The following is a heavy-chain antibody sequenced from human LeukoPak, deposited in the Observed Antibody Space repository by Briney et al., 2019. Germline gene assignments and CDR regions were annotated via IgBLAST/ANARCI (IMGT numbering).Heavy chain of an antibody. Sequence: SETLSLTCTVSGGSISSGGYYWSWIRQHPGKGLEWIGYIYYSGSTYYNPSLKSRVTISVGTSKNQFSLKLSSVTAADTAVYYCARDRGDDTKDAFDIWGQGTMVTVSS. D-gene: IGHD3-22*01. CDR2: IYYSGST. J-gene: IGHJ3*02. CDR3: ARDRGDDTKDAFDI. V-gene: IGHV4-31*03. CDR1: GGSISSGGYY.